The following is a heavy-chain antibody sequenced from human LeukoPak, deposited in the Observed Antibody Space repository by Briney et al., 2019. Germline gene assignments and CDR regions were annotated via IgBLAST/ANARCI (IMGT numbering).Heavy chain of an antibody. CDR2: IKQDGSEK. D-gene: IGHD1-26*01. Sequence: GGSLRLSCADSGSTFSSYWMSWVRQAPGKGLEWVANIKQDGSEKYYVDSVKGRFTISRDNAKNSLYLQMISLRAEDTAAYYCARRGNYYDYWGQGTLVTVSS. CDR1: GSTFSSYW. V-gene: IGHV3-7*01. J-gene: IGHJ4*02. CDR3: ARRGNYYDY.